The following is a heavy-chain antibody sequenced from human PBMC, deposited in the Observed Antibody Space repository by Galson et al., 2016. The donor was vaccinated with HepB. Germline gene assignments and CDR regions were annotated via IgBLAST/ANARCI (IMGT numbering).Heavy chain of an antibody. J-gene: IGHJ4*01. D-gene: IGHD3-10*01. Sequence: SLRLSCAASGFTFSSYGMHWVRQAPGKGREWVAVISYDGNKKYYADSVKGRFTISRDNSKNTLYLQMNSLRAEDSALYYCAKDLSPVSYGSGSYHNEPFDYSGPGTLVAVSP. CDR2: ISYDGNKK. V-gene: IGHV3-30*18. CDR1: GFTFSSYG. CDR3: AKDLSPVSYGSGSYHNEPFDY.